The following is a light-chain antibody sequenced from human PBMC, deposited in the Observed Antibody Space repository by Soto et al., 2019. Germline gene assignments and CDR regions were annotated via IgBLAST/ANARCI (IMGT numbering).Light chain of an antibody. J-gene: IGKJ4*02. Sequence: DVDMTQSPLSLHVTLGQTASISCRSSQALVYTDGDTYLNLFHQRPGQGPRRLMYKVSNRDSGVPDRFSGGGSVTDFTLKIDRVEAEDVVVYYCMQGTHWPPTIGGGTTVEIK. V-gene: IGKV2-30*01. CDR1: QALVYTDGDTY. CDR3: MQGTHWPPT. CDR2: KVS.